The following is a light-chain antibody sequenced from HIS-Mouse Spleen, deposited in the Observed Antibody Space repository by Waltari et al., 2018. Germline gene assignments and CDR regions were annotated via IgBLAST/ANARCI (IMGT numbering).Light chain of an antibody. V-gene: IGLV1-40*01. Sequence: QSVLTQPPSVSGAPGQRVTISCTGSSSNIGAGYDVHWYQQLPGTAPKLLIYGNSKRPSGIPERFSGSNSGNTATLTISGTQAMDEADYYCQAWDSSTVVFGGGTK. CDR3: QAWDSSTVV. J-gene: IGLJ2*01. CDR2: GNS. CDR1: SSNIGAGYD.